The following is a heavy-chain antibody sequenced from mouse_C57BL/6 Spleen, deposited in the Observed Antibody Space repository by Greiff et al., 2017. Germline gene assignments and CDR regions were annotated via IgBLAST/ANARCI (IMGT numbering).Heavy chain of an antibody. CDR2: IDPSDSYT. V-gene: IGHV1-50*01. CDR1: GYTFTSYW. J-gene: IGHJ1*03. Sequence: QVQLQQPGAELVKPGASVKLSCKASGYTFTSYWMQWVQQRPGQGLEWIGDIDPSDSYTNYNQKFKGKATLTVDTSSSTAYMQLSILTSEDSAVYYCAGVYYYGSSYGFDVWGTGTTVTVSS. CDR3: AGVYYYGSSYGFDV. D-gene: IGHD1-1*01.